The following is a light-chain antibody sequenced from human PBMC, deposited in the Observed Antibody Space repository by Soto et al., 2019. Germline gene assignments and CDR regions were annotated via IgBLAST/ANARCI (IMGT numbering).Light chain of an antibody. CDR2: GAS. Sequence: EIVSTQSPGTLSLSPGERATLSCSASQSVSSSYLAWYQQKPGQAPRLLIYGASSRATGIPDRFSGSGSGADFTLTSSRLEPEDFAVYYCQQYGSSPLSFGGGTRVEIE. J-gene: IGKJ4*01. CDR1: QSVSSSY. CDR3: QQYGSSPLS. V-gene: IGKV3-20*01.